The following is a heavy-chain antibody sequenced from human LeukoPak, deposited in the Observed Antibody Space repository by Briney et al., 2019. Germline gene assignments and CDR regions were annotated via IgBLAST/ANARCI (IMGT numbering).Heavy chain of an antibody. Sequence: PGGSLRLSCAASGFTFSSYGMHWVRQAPGKGLEWVAFIRYDGSNKYYADSVKGRFTISRDNSKNTLHLQMNSLRAEDTAVYYCAKDPGYTVTLFDYWGQGTLVTVSS. CDR3: AKDPGYTVTLFDY. D-gene: IGHD4-11*01. CDR1: GFTFSSYG. CDR2: IRYDGSNK. V-gene: IGHV3-30*02. J-gene: IGHJ4*02.